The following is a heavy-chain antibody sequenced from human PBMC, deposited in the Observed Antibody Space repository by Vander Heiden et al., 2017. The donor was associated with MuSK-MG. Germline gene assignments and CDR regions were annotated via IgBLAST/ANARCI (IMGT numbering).Heavy chain of an antibody. CDR1: GDYPTRAMYF. CDR2: VKSAGPA. D-gene: IGHD3-22*01. CDR3: AREYDDNTGFLGRLRYFDL. J-gene: IGHJ2*01. Sequence: QQSGPVLVKTSETLSLSCYVSGDYPTRAMYFWGWARRSPGRGLEWIGSVKSAGPAHYNMSLQSRLTMSVDTSRSQFSMSLTAVTAADTAVYFCAREYDDNTGFLGRLRYFDLWGRGSPVTVSS. V-gene: IGHV4-39*02.